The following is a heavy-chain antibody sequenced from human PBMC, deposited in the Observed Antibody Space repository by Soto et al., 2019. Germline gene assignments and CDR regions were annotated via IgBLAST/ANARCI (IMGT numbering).Heavy chain of an antibody. V-gene: IGHV4-30-4*01. Sequence: QVQLQESGPGLVKPSQTLSLTCTVSGGSISSGDSYWSWIRQSPGKGLEWIGYIYYSGSTHYNPSLKSRVTISRDTSKNQFSLKMSSVTAADTAVYYCARDKTVHVRAFDIWGQGTMVTVSS. D-gene: IGHD3-10*01. CDR1: GGSISSGDSY. CDR2: IYYSGST. J-gene: IGHJ3*02. CDR3: ARDKTVHVRAFDI.